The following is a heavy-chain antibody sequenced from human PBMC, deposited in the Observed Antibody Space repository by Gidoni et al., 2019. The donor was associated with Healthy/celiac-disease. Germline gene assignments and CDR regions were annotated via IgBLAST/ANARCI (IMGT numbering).Heavy chain of an antibody. D-gene: IGHD5-18*01. CDR1: GFTFSSYA. Sequence: EVQLVESGGGLVQPGGSLSLSCSASGFTFSSYAMHGVRQAPGKGLEYVAAISSNGGSTYYADSVKGRFTISRDNSKNTLYLQMSSLRAEDTAVYYCVKEEDTAMVLDYWGQGTLVTVSS. CDR2: ISSNGGST. CDR3: VKEEDTAMVLDY. J-gene: IGHJ4*02. V-gene: IGHV3-64D*06.